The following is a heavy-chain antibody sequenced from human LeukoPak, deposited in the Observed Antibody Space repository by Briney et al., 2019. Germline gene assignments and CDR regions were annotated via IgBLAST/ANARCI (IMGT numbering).Heavy chain of an antibody. CDR3: AKGPSGSNYGFDM. V-gene: IGHV3-23*01. D-gene: IGHD3-10*01. J-gene: IGHJ3*02. Sequence: PGGSLRLSCAASGFTFSSYVMSWVRQAPGKGLEWVSAISGSGGSTYFPDSVKGRFTISRDNSKNTLHLQMNSLRAEDTALYYCAKGPSGSNYGFDMWGQGTMVTVSS. CDR1: GFTFSSYV. CDR2: ISGSGGST.